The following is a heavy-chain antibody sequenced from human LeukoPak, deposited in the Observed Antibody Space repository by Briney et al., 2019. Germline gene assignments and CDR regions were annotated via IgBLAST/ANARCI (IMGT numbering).Heavy chain of an antibody. D-gene: IGHD1-26*01. CDR1: GFTFSSYS. J-gene: IGHJ4*02. V-gene: IGHV3-21*01. Sequence: GGSLRLSCAASGFTFSSYSMNWVRQAPGKGLEWVSSISSSSSYIYYANSVKGRFTISRDNAKNSLHLEMNSLRAEDTAVYYCARDKIVGATHFDSWGQGTLVTVSS. CDR2: ISSSSSYI. CDR3: ARDKIVGATHFDS.